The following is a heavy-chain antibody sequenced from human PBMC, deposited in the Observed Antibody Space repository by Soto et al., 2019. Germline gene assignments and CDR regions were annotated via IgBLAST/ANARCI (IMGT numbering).Heavy chain of an antibody. CDR3: ARHTGYSSGKRWFDP. D-gene: IGHD6-19*01. Sequence: SETLSLTCTVSGGSISSGSYFWGWIRQPPGKGLEWIGSIYYSGSTSYNPSLRSRVTMSVDTSKNQFSLKLSSVSAADTAVYYCARHTGYSSGKRWFDPWGQGTLVTAPQ. CDR2: IYYSGST. V-gene: IGHV4-39*01. CDR1: GGSISSGSYF. J-gene: IGHJ5*02.